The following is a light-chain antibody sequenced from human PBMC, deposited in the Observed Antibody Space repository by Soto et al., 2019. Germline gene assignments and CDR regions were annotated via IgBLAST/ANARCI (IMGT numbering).Light chain of an antibody. V-gene: IGKV3-15*01. CDR3: QQYYNSPRT. Sequence: EIVMTQSPATLSGSPGERATLSCRACQNIHTNSAWYQQNPGKAPRLLLYGASTGATGLPARLSGSGYGTEFTLTINSLQAEDCAVYYCQQYYNSPRTFGQGSRLEI. CDR2: GAS. CDR1: QNIHTN. J-gene: IGKJ5*01.